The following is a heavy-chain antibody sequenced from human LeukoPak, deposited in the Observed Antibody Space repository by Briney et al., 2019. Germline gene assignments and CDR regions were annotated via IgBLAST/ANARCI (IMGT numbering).Heavy chain of an antibody. CDR2: ISGSGGST. CDR3: AKRAGFSSGWYEGDAFDI. CDR1: GFTFSSYA. J-gene: IGHJ3*02. D-gene: IGHD6-19*01. V-gene: IGHV3-23*01. Sequence: GGSLRLSCAASGFTFSSYAMSWVRQAPGRGLEWVSAISGSGGSTYYADSVKGRFTISRDNSKNTLYLQMNSLRADDTAVYYCAKRAGFSSGWYEGDAFDIWGQGTMVTVSS.